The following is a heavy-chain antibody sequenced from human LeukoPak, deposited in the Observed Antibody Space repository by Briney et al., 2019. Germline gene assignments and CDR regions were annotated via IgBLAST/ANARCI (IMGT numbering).Heavy chain of an antibody. D-gene: IGHD3-22*01. CDR3: ARDPIYYDASP. Sequence: PGGSLRLSCAASGFTFSSYSMNWVRQAPGKGLEWVSYISSSSSTIYYADSVKGRFTISRDNGKNSLYLQMNSQRDEDTAVYYGARDPIYYDASPWGRGTLVTVSS. CDR2: ISSSSSTI. J-gene: IGHJ5*02. V-gene: IGHV3-48*02. CDR1: GFTFSSYS.